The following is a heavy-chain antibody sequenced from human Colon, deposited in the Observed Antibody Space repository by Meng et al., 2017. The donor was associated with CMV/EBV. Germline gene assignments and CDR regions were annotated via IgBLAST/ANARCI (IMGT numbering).Heavy chain of an antibody. Sequence: QVQLVQSGGGLVEPGGSLRLSCAASGFIFSDYYMTWIREAPGKGLEWVSYISPTGSDTNYADSVRGRFTISRDNAKNSLFLQMSSLTAEDTAVYYCVKGHTMINPWGQGTLVTVPS. CDR3: VKGHTMINP. CDR1: GFIFSDYY. V-gene: IGHV3-11*05. D-gene: IGHD3-16*01. J-gene: IGHJ5*02. CDR2: ISPTGSDT.